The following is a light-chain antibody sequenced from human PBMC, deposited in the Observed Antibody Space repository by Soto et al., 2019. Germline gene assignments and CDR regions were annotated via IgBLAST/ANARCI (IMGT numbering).Light chain of an antibody. CDR1: QSVANSF. V-gene: IGKV3-20*01. CDR3: QQYGSSPIP. J-gene: IGKJ5*01. Sequence: EIVVTQSPGTLSLSPGERATLSCRASQSVANSFLAWYQQKPGQAPRLLIHGASTRATGTPEKFSGSGSGTDFTLTITRLDPEYFAVYYCQQYGSSPIPFGQGTRLEIK. CDR2: GAS.